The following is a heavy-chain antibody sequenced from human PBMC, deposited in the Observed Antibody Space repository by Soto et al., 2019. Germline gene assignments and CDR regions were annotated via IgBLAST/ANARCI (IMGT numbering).Heavy chain of an antibody. J-gene: IGHJ5*02. CDR2: IYYSGST. V-gene: IGHV4-30-4*01. Sequence: SETLSLTCTVSGGSISSGDYYWSWIRQPPGKGLEWIGYIYYSGSTYYNPSLKSRVTISVDTSKNQFSLKLSSVTAADTAVYYCARHYDLADSWFDPWGQGTLVTVSS. CDR3: ARHYDLADSWFDP. CDR1: GGSISSGDYY. D-gene: IGHD3-3*01.